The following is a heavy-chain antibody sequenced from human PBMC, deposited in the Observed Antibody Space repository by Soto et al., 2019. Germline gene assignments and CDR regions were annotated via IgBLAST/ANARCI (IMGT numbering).Heavy chain of an antibody. J-gene: IGHJ6*04. CDR2: IIPVFETT. Sequence: QVQLVQSGAEVKKPGSSVKVSCKASGGTFSSFAVIWVRQAPGLGLEWMGDIIPVFETTNYAQKFQGRVTITADESTTTAYMELSGLTSDDTAIYYCARCVVPANIRDALSVWGTGTTVTVSS. CDR3: ARCVVPANIRDALSV. D-gene: IGHD2-21*02. V-gene: IGHV1-69*12. CDR1: GGTFSSFA.